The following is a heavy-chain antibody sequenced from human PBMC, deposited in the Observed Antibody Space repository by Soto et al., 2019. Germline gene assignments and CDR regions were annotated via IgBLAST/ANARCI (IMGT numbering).Heavy chain of an antibody. J-gene: IGHJ4*02. Sequence: VAVISYDGSNKYYADSVKGRFTISRDNSKNTLYLQMNSLRAEDTAVYYCAKELDVLRFLEWSGVLDYWGQGTLVTVSS. V-gene: IGHV3-30*18. D-gene: IGHD3-3*01. CDR2: ISYDGSNK. CDR3: AKELDVLRFLEWSGVLDY.